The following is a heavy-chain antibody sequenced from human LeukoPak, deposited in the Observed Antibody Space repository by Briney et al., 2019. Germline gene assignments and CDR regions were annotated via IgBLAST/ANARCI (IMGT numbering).Heavy chain of an antibody. Sequence: ASVKVSCKASGYTFTGYYMHWVRQAPGQGLEWMGIINPSGGSTSYAQKFQGRVTMTTDTSTNTAYMELRSLKSDDTAMYYCARAPVYADHDYWGQGTLVTVSS. CDR3: ARAPVYADHDY. D-gene: IGHD4-17*01. V-gene: IGHV1-46*01. J-gene: IGHJ4*02. CDR2: INPSGGST. CDR1: GYTFTGYY.